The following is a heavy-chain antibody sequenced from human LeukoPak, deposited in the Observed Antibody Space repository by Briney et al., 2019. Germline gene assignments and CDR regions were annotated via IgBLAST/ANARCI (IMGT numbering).Heavy chain of an antibody. CDR3: AHESSRAYCGGDCSSPESY. V-gene: IGHV1-69*02. Sequence: GASVKVSCKASGGTFSSYTISWVRQAPGQGLEWMGRIIPILGIANYAQKVQGRVTITADKSTSTAYMELSSLRSEDTAVYYCAHESSRAYCGGDCSSPESYWGQGTLVTVSS. CDR1: GGTFSSYT. D-gene: IGHD2-21*01. J-gene: IGHJ4*02. CDR2: IIPILGIA.